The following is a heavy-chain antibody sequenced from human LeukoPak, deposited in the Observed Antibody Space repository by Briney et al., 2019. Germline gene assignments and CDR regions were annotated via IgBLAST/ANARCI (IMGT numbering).Heavy chain of an antibody. CDR1: GGTFSTYA. J-gene: IGHJ3*02. V-gene: IGHV1-69*13. D-gene: IGHD2-2*03. Sequence: ASVKVSCKASGGTFSTYAISWVRHAPGQGLEWMGVIITIFGTAKYAQKLQGRVTITADESTSTAYMEVSSLRSEDTAVYFCARVGYCISPNCFLGAFDIWGQGTLVTVSS. CDR2: IITIFGTA. CDR3: ARVGYCISPNCFLGAFDI.